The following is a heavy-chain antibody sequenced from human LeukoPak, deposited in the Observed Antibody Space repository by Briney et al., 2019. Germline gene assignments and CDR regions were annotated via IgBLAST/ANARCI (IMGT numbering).Heavy chain of an antibody. J-gene: IGHJ4*02. Sequence: SGGSLRLSCAASGFTFSSYGMHWVRQAPGKGLEWVAVISYDGSNKYYADSVKGRFTISRDNSKNTLYLQMNSLRAEDTAVYYCAKGGSGSSFDYWGQGTLVTVSS. D-gene: IGHD3-10*01. CDR1: GFTFSSYG. V-gene: IGHV3-30*18. CDR3: AKGGSGSSFDY. CDR2: ISYDGSNK.